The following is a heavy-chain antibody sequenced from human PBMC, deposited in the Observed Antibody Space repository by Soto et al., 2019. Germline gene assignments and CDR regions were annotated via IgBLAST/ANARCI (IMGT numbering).Heavy chain of an antibody. CDR3: ARAVAAGYYFDY. Sequence: PSETLSLTCTVSGGSISSGGYYWSWIRQHPGKGLEWIGYIYYSGSTYYNPSLKSRVTISVDTSKNQFSLKLSSVTAADTAVYYCARAVAAGYYFDYWGQGTLVTAPQ. D-gene: IGHD6-13*01. CDR1: GGSISSGGYY. J-gene: IGHJ4*02. V-gene: IGHV4-31*03. CDR2: IYYSGST.